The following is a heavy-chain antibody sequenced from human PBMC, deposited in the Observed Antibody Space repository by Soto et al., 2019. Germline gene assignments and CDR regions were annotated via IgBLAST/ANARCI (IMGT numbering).Heavy chain of an antibody. CDR1: GGSISSYY. D-gene: IGHD3-10*01. V-gene: IGHV4-59*08. J-gene: IGHJ4*02. CDR3: ARYYGGYSDY. Sequence: SETLSLTCTVSGGSISSYYWSWIRQPPGKGLEWIGYIYYSGSTNYNPSLKSRVTISVDTSKNQFSLKLSSVTAADTAVYYCARYYGGYSDYWGQGPLVTVSS. CDR2: IYYSGST.